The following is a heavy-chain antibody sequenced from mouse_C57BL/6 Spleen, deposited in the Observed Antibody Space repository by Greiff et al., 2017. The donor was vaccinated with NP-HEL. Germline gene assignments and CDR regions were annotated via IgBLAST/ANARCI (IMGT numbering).Heavy chain of an antibody. CDR3: ATAYYGSIFFDY. D-gene: IGHD1-1*01. CDR2: IYPGSGST. Sequence: QVQLQQPGAELVKPGASVKMSCKASGYTFTSYWITWVKQRPGQGLEWIGDIYPGSGSTNYNEKFKSKATLTVDTSSSTAYMQLSSLTSEDSAVYYCATAYYGSIFFDYWGQGTTLTVSS. V-gene: IGHV1-55*01. CDR1: GYTFTSYW. J-gene: IGHJ2*01.